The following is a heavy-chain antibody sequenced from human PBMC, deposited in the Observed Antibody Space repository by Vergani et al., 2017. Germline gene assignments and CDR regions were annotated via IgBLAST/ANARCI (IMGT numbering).Heavy chain of an antibody. CDR1: GGTFSSYA. V-gene: IGHV1-69*01. CDR3: ARDRWGPSSGTTQPYGMDV. Sequence: QVQLVQSGAEVKKPGSSVKVSCKASGGTFSSYAISWVRQAPGQGLEWMGGIIPIFGTANYAKKFQGRVTITADESTSTAYMELSSLRSEDTAVYYCARDRWGPSSGTTQPYGMDVWGQGTTVTVSS. J-gene: IGHJ6*02. CDR2: IIPIFGTA. D-gene: IGHD4-23*01.